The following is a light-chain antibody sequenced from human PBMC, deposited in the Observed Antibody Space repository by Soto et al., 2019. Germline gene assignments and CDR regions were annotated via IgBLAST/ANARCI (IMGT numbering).Light chain of an antibody. CDR3: AAWDDSLNGVL. Sequence: VLTQPPSASGTPGQRVTLSCSGSSSNIGSNTVNWYQQLPGTAPKLLIYSNNQRPSGVPDRFSGSKSGTSASLAISGLQSEDEADYYCAAWDDSLNGVLFGGGTKLTVL. J-gene: IGLJ2*01. CDR1: SSNIGSNT. V-gene: IGLV1-44*01. CDR2: SNN.